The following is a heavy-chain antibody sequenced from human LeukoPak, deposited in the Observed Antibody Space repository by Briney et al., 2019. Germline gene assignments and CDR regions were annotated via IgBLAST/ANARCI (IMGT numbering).Heavy chain of an antibody. D-gene: IGHD6-13*01. CDR1: GFTFSSFW. CDR2: IDTDGSST. J-gene: IGHJ6*03. CDR3: ARSEYSSTWYGDHYYYYMDV. Sequence: GGSLTLSCAASGFTFSSFWMHWVRQAPGKGLVWVSRIDTDGSSTVYADSVKGRFTSSRDNAKNTLYLQMNSLRAEDTAVYYCARSEYSSTWYGDHYYYYMDVWGNGTTVTVSS. V-gene: IGHV3-74*01.